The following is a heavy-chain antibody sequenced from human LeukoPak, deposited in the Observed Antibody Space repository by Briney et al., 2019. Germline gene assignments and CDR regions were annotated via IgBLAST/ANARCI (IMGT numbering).Heavy chain of an antibody. CDR1: GFTFSSYS. V-gene: IGHV3-21*01. J-gene: IGHJ5*02. D-gene: IGHD4-17*01. CDR2: ISSSSSYI. CDR3: ARDGHYGDSRINWFDP. Sequence: GGSLRLSCAASGFTFSSYSMNWVRQAPGKGLEWVSSISSSSSYIYYADSVKGRFTISRDNAKNSLYLQMYSLRAEDTAVYYCARDGHYGDSRINWFDPWGQGTLVTVSS.